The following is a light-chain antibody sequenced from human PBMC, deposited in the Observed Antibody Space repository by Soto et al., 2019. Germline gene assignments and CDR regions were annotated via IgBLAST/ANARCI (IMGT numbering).Light chain of an antibody. Sequence: QSALTQPRSVSGPPGQSVTISCTGTSSDVGGYNFVSWYQQYPGKAPKLIIYDVSKRPSGVPDRFSGSKSGNTASLTISGLRAEDEADYYCCSYAGSYTLWVFGGGTKLTVL. CDR2: DVS. CDR1: SSDVGGYNF. CDR3: CSYAGSYTLWV. J-gene: IGLJ3*02. V-gene: IGLV2-11*01.